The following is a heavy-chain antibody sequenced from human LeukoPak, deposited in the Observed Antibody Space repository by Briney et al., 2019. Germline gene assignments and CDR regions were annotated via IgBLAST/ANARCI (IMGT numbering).Heavy chain of an antibody. D-gene: IGHD6-19*01. Sequence: GGSLRLSCAASRFTFSSYAMHWVRQAPGKGLEWVAVISYDGSNKYYADSVKGRFTISRGNSKNTLYLQMNSLRAEDTAVYYCAIPGIAVAGTKNNPYYFDYWGQGTLVTVSS. V-gene: IGHV3-30*04. CDR2: ISYDGSNK. CDR3: AIPGIAVAGTKNNPYYFDY. CDR1: RFTFSSYA. J-gene: IGHJ4*02.